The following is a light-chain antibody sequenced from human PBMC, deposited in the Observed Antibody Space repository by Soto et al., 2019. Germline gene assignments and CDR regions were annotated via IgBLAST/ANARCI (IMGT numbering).Light chain of an antibody. CDR3: AAWDDSLSGHVV. CDR2: SNN. V-gene: IGLV1-47*02. J-gene: IGLJ2*01. CDR1: SSNIGKNY. Sequence: QSALTQPPSVSAAPSQKVTISCSGSSSNIGKNYVYWYQQLPGTAPKLLIYSNNQRPSGVPDRFSGSKSGTSASLAISGLRSEDEADYYCAAWDDSLSGHVVFGGGTKLTVL.